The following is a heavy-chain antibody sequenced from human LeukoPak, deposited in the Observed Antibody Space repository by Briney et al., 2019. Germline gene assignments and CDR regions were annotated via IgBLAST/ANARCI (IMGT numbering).Heavy chain of an antibody. CDR3: ATAPGGWYGHDY. V-gene: IGHV1-24*01. J-gene: IGHJ4*02. D-gene: IGHD6-19*01. Sequence: ASVKVSCKVSGHTLTELSMHWVRQAPGKGLEWMGGFDPEDGETIYAQKFQGRVTMTEDTSTDTAYMELSSLRSEDTAVYYCATAPGGWYGHDYWGQGTLVTVSS. CDR2: FDPEDGET. CDR1: GHTLTELS.